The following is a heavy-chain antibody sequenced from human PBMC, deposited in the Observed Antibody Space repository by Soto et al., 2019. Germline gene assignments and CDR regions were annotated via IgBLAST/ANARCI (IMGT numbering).Heavy chain of an antibody. Sequence: QVQLVQSGAEVKKPGASVKVSCKASGYTFTSYGISWVRQAPGQGLEWMGWISAYNGNTNYAQKLQGRVTMTTDTSTSTAYMELRSLRSDDTAVYYCARGYCSSTSCYAPYYYYYSMDVWGKGTTVTVSS. CDR3: ARGYCSSTSCYAPYYYYYSMDV. V-gene: IGHV1-18*01. D-gene: IGHD2-2*01. CDR1: GYTFTSYG. CDR2: ISAYNGNT. J-gene: IGHJ6*03.